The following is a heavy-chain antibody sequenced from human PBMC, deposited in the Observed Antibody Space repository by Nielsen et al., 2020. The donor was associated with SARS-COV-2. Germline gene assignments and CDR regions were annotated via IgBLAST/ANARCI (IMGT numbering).Heavy chain of an antibody. CDR2: IKQDGSEK. J-gene: IGHJ4*02. Sequence: GESLKISCAASGFTFSSYWMSWVRQAPGKGLEWVANIKQDGSEKYYVDSVKGRFTISRDNSKNTLYLQMNSLRAEDTAVYYCASGTTPYVYWGQGTLVTVSS. V-gene: IGHV3-7*05. CDR3: ASGTTPYVY. D-gene: IGHD4-17*01. CDR1: GFTFSSYW.